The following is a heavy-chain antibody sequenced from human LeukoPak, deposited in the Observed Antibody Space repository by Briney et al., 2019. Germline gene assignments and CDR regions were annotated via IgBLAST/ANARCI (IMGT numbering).Heavy chain of an antibody. CDR3: ARARRITIFGVVTRGQNWFDP. J-gene: IGHJ5*02. V-gene: IGHV4-34*01. CDR1: GGSFSGYY. CDR2: INHSGST. Sequence: ETLSLTCAVYGGSFSGYYWSWIRQPPGKGLEWIGEINHSGSTNYNPSLKSRVTISVDTSKNQFSLKLSSVTAADMAVYYCARARRITIFGVVTRGQNWFDPWGQGTLVTVSS. D-gene: IGHD3-3*01.